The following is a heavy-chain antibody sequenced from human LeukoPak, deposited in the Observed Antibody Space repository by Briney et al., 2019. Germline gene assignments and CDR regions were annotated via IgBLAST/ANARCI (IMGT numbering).Heavy chain of an antibody. CDR3: ARHPPGYCSGGSCSGVDWFDP. CDR2: IYHSGST. D-gene: IGHD2-15*01. CDR1: GGSISSSNW. V-gene: IGHV4-4*02. Sequence: SETLSLTCAVSGGSISSSNWWSWVRQPPGKGLEWIGEIYHSGSTNYNPSLKSRVTISVDTSKNQFSLKLSSVTAADTAVYYCARHPPGYCSGGSCSGVDWFDPWGQGTLVTVSS. J-gene: IGHJ5*02.